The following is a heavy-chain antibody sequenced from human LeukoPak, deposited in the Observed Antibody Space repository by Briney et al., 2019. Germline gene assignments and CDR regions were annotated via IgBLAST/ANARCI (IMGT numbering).Heavy chain of an antibody. CDR2: INHSGST. CDR3: ARGWSSSGYYYYYYMDV. D-gene: IGHD3-22*01. CDR1: GGSFSGYY. J-gene: IGHJ6*03. Sequence: PSETLSLTCAVYGGSFSGYYWSWIRQPPGKGLEWIGEINHSGSTNYNPPLKSRVTISVDTSKNQFSLKLSSVTAADTAVYYCARGWSSSGYYYYYYMDVWGKGTTVTVSS. V-gene: IGHV4-34*01.